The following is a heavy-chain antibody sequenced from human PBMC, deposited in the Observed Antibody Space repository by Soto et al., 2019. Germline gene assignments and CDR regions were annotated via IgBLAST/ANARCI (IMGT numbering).Heavy chain of an antibody. CDR3: ARIIGYCRNNDCSWTFDI. Sequence: GESLKISFKTSGYSFISYWVAWVRQKPGKGLEWMGTFYPGDSTSTYSPSFQGQVTISVDKSISTAYLHLSSLKASDTAMYYCARIIGYCRNNDCSWTFDIWGQGTTVTVSS. D-gene: IGHD2-2*03. CDR1: GYSFISYW. V-gene: IGHV5-51*01. J-gene: IGHJ3*02. CDR2: FYPGDSTS.